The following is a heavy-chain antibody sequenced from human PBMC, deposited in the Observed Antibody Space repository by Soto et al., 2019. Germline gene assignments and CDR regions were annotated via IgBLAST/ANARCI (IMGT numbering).Heavy chain of an antibody. CDR2: IIPIFGTA. V-gene: IGHV1-69*13. D-gene: IGHD3-9*01. J-gene: IGHJ4*02. CDR1: GGNFSSYA. CDR3: ARGGSLRYFDWLYYFDY. Sequence: SLKVSGKASGGNFSSYAISWFRHATKQFLEWMGGIIPIFGTANYAQKFQGRVTITADESTSTAYMELSSLRSEDTAVYYCARGGSLRYFDWLYYFDYWGQGTLVTVSS.